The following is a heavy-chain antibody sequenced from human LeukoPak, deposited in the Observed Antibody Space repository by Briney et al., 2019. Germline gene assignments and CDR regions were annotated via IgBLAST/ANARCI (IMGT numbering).Heavy chain of an antibody. D-gene: IGHD3-10*01. CDR1: GDSIGSYS. J-gene: IGHJ5*02. Sequence: SETLSLTCTVSGDSIGSYSWSWIRQPPGKALEWIGYIFFSGSTNYNPSLKSRVTLSLDTSKNQFSLKLSSVTAADTAVYYCARFRSSNWFDPWGQGTLVTVSS. CDR3: ARFRSSNWFDP. CDR2: IFFSGST. V-gene: IGHV4-59*12.